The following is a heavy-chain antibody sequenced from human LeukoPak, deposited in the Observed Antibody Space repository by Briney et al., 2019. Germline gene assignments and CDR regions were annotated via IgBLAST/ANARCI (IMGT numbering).Heavy chain of an antibody. CDR1: GGTFSSYA. J-gene: IGHJ4*02. CDR3: AVILPYYYDSSGPFDY. CDR2: IIPIFGTA. D-gene: IGHD3-22*01. Sequence: SVKVSCKASGGTFSSYAISWVRQAPGQGLEWMGRIIPIFGTANYAQKFQGRVTITTDEPTSTAYMELSSLRSEDTAVYYCAVILPYYYDSSGPFDYWGQGTLVTVSS. V-gene: IGHV1-69*05.